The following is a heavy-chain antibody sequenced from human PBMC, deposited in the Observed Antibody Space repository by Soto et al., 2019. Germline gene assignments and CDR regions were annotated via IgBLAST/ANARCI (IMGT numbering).Heavy chain of an antibody. CDR3: ARDREVTTRYYYYGMDV. J-gene: IGHJ6*02. Sequence: GGSLRLSCAASGFTFSSYAMHWVRQAPGKGLEWVAVISYDGSNKYYADSVKGRFTISRDNSKNTLYLQMNSLRAEDTAVYYCARDREVTTRYYYYGMDVWGQGTTVTVSS. CDR2: ISYDGSNK. V-gene: IGHV3-30-3*01. D-gene: IGHD4-17*01. CDR1: GFTFSSYA.